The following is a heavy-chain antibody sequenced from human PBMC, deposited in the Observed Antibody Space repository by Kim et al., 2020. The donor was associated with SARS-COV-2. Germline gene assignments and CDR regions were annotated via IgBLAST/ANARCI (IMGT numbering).Heavy chain of an antibody. V-gene: IGHV4-39*01. D-gene: IGHD4-4*01. J-gene: IGHJ5*02. CDR3: ARQITTVTNLIDP. Sequence: NPTLKRRVTLSLDTTKHQFSLKLSSVTCADPAVYYCARQITTVTNLIDPWGQGTLVTVSS.